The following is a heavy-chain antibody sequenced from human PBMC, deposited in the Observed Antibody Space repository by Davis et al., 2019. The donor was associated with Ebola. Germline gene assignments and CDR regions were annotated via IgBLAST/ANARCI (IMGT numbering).Heavy chain of an antibody. CDR2: IYHGGIT. Sequence: SETLSLTCAVSGDSVSSRNWWSWVRQSPGKGLEWIGEIYHGGITKYNPSLKSRVTMSVDMSKNQFSLRLTSVTAADTAMYYCARDYYDSNGYLYYFDYWGQGTLVTVSS. V-gene: IGHV4-4*02. J-gene: IGHJ4*02. D-gene: IGHD3-22*01. CDR3: ARDYYDSNGYLYYFDY. CDR1: GDSVSSRNW.